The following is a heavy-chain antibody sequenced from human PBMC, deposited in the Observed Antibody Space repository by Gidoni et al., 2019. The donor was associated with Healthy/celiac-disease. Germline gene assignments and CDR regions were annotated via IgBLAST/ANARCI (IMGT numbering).Heavy chain of an antibody. CDR3: AKVQVPTDYYDSSAHPSDAFDI. J-gene: IGHJ3*02. Sequence: EVQLLESGGGLVQPGGSLRLSCAASGFTFSSYAMSWFRQAPGKGLEWVSAISGSGGSTYYADSVKGRFTISRDNSKNTLYLQMNSLRAEDTAVYYCAKVQVPTDYYDSSAHPSDAFDIWGQGTMVTVSS. CDR1: GFTFSSYA. V-gene: IGHV3-23*01. D-gene: IGHD3-22*01. CDR2: ISGSGGST.